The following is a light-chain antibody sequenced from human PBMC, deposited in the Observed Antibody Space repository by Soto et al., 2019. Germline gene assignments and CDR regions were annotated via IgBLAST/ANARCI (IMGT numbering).Light chain of an antibody. CDR1: QSISGY. CDR3: QQTSSTPS. Sequence: DIQMTQSPSSLSASVGDRLTITCRASQSISGYLKWYQQKPGNAPKLMIYAASSLQSGVPSRLSGSGSGTDFPLTISCLQREDFGTYSCQQTSSTPSFGQGTKVEIK. CDR2: AAS. V-gene: IGKV1-39*01. J-gene: IGKJ1*01.